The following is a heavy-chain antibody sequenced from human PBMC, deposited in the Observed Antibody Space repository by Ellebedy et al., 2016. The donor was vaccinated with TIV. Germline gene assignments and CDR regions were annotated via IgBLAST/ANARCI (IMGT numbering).Heavy chain of an antibody. J-gene: IGHJ5*02. Sequence: PGGSLRLSCAASGFSFRSYWMGWVRQAPGKGLEWVANIYQDGGVQYYVDSVKGRFTISRDNADNSLCLQMNRLRAEDTAVYFCARRGSYGDYAVQINSWFDTWGRGTLVAVSS. V-gene: IGHV3-7*01. CDR1: GFSFRSYW. CDR2: IYQDGGVQ. D-gene: IGHD4-17*01. CDR3: ARRGSYGDYAVQINSWFDT.